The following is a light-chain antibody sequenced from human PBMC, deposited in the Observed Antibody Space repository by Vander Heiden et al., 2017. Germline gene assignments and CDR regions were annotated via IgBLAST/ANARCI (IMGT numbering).Light chain of an antibody. V-gene: IGLV2-8*01. CDR3: SSHAGSSAV. J-gene: IGLJ3*02. Sequence: QSALPQPPSASGSPGPSVSISCTGTSSDVGAYNYVSWYQQLPGKAPTPRIDDVTKRPSGVPDRFSGSKSGNTACLTVSGLQAEDEADYYCSSHAGSSAVFGGGTTVTVL. CDR1: SSDVGAYNY. CDR2: DVT.